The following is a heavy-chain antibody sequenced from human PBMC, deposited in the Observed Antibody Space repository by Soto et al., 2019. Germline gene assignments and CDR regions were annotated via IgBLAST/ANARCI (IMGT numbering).Heavy chain of an antibody. D-gene: IGHD1-1*01. Sequence: QVQLVQSGAEVKKTGSSVKVSCKASGGTFSSYAISWVRQAPGQGLEWMGGIIPIFGTANDAQKFQGRVTITADKYTSTGYMERSSLRSDDTAVYYCARAEPYGMDVWGQGTPVTVS. V-gene: IGHV1-69*06. CDR3: ARAEPYGMDV. CDR2: IIPIFGTA. CDR1: GGTFSSYA. J-gene: IGHJ6*02.